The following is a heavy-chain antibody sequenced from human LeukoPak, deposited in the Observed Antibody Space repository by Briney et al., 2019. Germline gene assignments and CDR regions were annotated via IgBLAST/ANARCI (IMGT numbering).Heavy chain of an antibody. V-gene: IGHV3-30*02. Sequence: QSGGSLRLSCVASGFTFSKYGMHWVRQAPGKGLEWVAFITYDRGDKYYADSVKGRFTISRDNSRNTLSLQMDSLRAEDTAVYYCYTDIVTVPAPDYWGQGALVTVSS. CDR2: ITYDRGDK. CDR3: YTDIVTVPAPDY. J-gene: IGHJ4*02. CDR1: GFTFSKYG. D-gene: IGHD2-2*01.